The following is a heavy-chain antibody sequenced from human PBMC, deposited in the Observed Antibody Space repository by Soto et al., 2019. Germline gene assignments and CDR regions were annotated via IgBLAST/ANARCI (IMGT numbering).Heavy chain of an antibody. CDR2: IYYSGST. Sequence: SETLSLTCTVSGGSISSGDYYWSWIRQPPGKGLEWIGYIYYSGSTYYNPSLKSRVTILVDTSKNQFSLKLSSVTAADTAVYYCARDQVGATGLDPWGQGTLVTVSS. D-gene: IGHD1-26*01. J-gene: IGHJ5*02. V-gene: IGHV4-30-4*01. CDR1: GGSISSGDYY. CDR3: ARDQVGATGLDP.